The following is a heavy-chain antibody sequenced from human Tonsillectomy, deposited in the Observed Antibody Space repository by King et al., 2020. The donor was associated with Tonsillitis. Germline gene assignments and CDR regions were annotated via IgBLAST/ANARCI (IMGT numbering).Heavy chain of an antibody. D-gene: IGHD3-10*01. CDR3: TTLGPLLWFGEPHYYYGMDV. J-gene: IGHJ6*02. V-gene: IGHV3-15*01. Sequence: VQLVESGGGLVKPGGSLRLSCAASGFTFSNAWMSWVRQAPGKGLEWVGRIKSKTDGGTTDYAAPVKGRITISRDDSKNTLYLQMNSLKTEDTAVYYCTTLGPLLWFGEPHYYYGMDVWGQGTTVTVSS. CDR1: GFTFSNAW. CDR2: IKSKTDGGTT.